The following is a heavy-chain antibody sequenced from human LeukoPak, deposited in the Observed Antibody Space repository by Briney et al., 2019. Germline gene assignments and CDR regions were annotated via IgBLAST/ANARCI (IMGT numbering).Heavy chain of an antibody. CDR3: ARENCSSTSCSLSGWFDP. V-gene: IGHV4-30-4*08. Sequence: SQTLSLTCTVSGGSISSGDYYWSWIRQPPGKGLGWIGYIYYSGSTYYNPSLKSRVTLSVDTSKNQFSLKLSSVTAADTAVYYCARENCSSTSCSLSGWFDPWGQGTLVTVSS. CDR2: IYYSGST. CDR1: GGSISSGDYY. D-gene: IGHD2-2*01. J-gene: IGHJ5*02.